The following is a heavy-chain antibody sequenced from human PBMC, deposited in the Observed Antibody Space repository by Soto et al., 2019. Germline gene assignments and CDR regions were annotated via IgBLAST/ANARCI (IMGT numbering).Heavy chain of an antibody. CDR2: IYYSGST. CDR3: ARLGAFYQSLDP. D-gene: IGHD2-2*01. CDR1: GGSISSGGYY. V-gene: IGHV4-31*03. Sequence: SETLSLTCTVSGGSISSGGYYWSWIRQHPGKGLEWIGYIYYSGSTYYNPSLKSRVTISVDTSKNQFSLKLSSVTAADTAVYYCARLGAFYQSLDPWGPGTLVTVSS. J-gene: IGHJ5*02.